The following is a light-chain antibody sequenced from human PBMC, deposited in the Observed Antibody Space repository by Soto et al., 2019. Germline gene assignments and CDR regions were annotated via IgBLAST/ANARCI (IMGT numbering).Light chain of an antibody. CDR3: QQCHATPLT. CDR1: RAIGNY. V-gene: IGKV1-39*01. J-gene: IGKJ5*01. CDR2: GAT. Sequence: DIQMTQSPSSLSASVGDRVTITCRASRAIGNYLNWYQQKPGKAPNLLIFGATTLQSGVPSRFSGSGYGTNFTLIISVLQPEDFAIYYCQQCHATPLTFGQGTRLENK.